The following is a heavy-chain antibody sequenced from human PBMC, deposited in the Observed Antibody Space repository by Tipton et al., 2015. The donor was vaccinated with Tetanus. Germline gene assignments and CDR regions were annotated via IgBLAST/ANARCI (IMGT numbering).Heavy chain of an antibody. V-gene: IGHV4-59*01. J-gene: IGHJ4*02. CDR1: GGSFSAYY. D-gene: IGHD3-3*01. CDR3: ARANYDFPKKGPFDS. Sequence: LSLTCAVYGGSFSAYYWSWIRQPPGKGLEWIGYISYSGSTNSNYSLKSRITISQDTSKNQFSLKLTSVTAADTAVYYCARANYDFPKKGPFDSWGQGTLVIVSS. CDR2: ISYSGST.